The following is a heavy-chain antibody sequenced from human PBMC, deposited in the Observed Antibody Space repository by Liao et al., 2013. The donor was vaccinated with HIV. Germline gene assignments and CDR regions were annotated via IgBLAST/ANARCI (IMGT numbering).Heavy chain of an antibody. D-gene: IGHD1-26*01. CDR2: INHSGST. J-gene: IGHJ6*03. CDR3: ARGGIYYYYYYYMDV. CDR1: GGSISSGSYY. Sequence: QVQLQESGPGLVKPSQTLSLTCTVSGGSISSGSYYWSWIRQPAGKGLEWIGEINHSGSTNYNPSLKSRVTILVDTSKNQFSLKLSSVTAADTAVYYCARGGIYYYYYYYMDVWGKGTTVTVSS. V-gene: IGHV4-61*02.